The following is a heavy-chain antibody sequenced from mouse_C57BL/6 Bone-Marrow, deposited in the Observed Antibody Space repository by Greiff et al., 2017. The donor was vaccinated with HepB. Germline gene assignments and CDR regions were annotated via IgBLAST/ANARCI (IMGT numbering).Heavy chain of an antibody. V-gene: IGHV3-6*01. J-gene: IGHJ2*01. CDR1: GYSITSGYY. Sequence: EVQRVESGPGLVKPSQSLSLTCSVTGYSITSGYYWNWIRQFPGNKLEWMGYISYDGSNNYNPSLKNRISITRDTSKNQFFLKLNSVTTEDTATYYCARDRGWLPYYFDYWGQGTTLTVSS. CDR3: ARDRGWLPYYFDY. D-gene: IGHD2-3*01. CDR2: ISYDGSN.